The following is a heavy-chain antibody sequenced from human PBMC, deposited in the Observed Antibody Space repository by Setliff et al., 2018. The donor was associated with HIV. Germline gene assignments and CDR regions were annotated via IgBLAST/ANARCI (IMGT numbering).Heavy chain of an antibody. V-gene: IGHV4-34*01. J-gene: IGHJ4*02. D-gene: IGHD2-15*01. CDR1: GGSFSGHY. CDR2: INHRASI. Sequence: SETLSLTCAVYGGSFSGHYWSWIRQPPGKGLEWIGEINHRASINYNPSLKSRVTISIDTSKNQFSLKLTSVTAADTAVYHCASGLCNGGSCYWGQGTLVTVSS. CDR3: ASGLCNGGSCY.